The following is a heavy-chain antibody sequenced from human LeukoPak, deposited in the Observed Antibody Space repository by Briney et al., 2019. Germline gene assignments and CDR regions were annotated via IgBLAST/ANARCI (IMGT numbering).Heavy chain of an antibody. V-gene: IGHV1-2*02. Sequence: ASVKVSCKASGYTFTGYYMHWVRQAPGQGLEWMGWINPNSGGTNYAQKFQGRVTMTRDTSISTAYMELSRLRSEDTAVYYCARSGYYYDSSGEKEGVSAFDIWGQGTMVTVSS. CDR2: INPNSGGT. CDR3: ARSGYYYDSSGEKEGVSAFDI. CDR1: GYTFTGYY. D-gene: IGHD3-22*01. J-gene: IGHJ3*02.